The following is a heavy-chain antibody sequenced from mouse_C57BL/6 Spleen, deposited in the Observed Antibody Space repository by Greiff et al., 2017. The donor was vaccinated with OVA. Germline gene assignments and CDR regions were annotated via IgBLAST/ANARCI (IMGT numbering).Heavy chain of an antibody. J-gene: IGHJ2*01. CDR2: IDPSDSYT. CDR1: GYTFTSYW. CDR3: ARRGTGTFYFDY. D-gene: IGHD4-1*01. Sequence: QVQLQQPGAELVMPGASVKLSCKASGYTFTSYWMHWVKQRPGQGLEWIGEIDPSDSYTNYNQKFKGQFTLPVDKSSSPAYMQLNSLTTKISAVYDGARRGTGTFYFDYWGQGTTLTVSS. V-gene: IGHV1-69*01.